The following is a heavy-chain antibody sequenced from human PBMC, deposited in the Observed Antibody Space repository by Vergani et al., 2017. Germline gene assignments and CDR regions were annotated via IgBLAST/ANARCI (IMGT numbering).Heavy chain of an antibody. CDR2: INPSGGST. CDR3: ARMGLWFGELGPFDY. J-gene: IGHJ4*02. Sequence: QVQLVQSGAEVKKPGASVKVSCKASGYTFTSYYMHWVRQAPGQGLEWMGIINPSGGSTSYAQKFQGRVTMTRDMSTSTVYMELSSLSTEDTAVYYCARMGLWFGELGPFDYWGQGTLVTVSS. V-gene: IGHV1-46*01. D-gene: IGHD3-10*01. CDR1: GYTFTSYY.